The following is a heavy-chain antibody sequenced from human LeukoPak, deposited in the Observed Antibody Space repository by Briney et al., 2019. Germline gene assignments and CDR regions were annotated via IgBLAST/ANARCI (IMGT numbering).Heavy chain of an antibody. CDR2: ISSSSSYI. Sequence: GGSLRLSCAASGFTFSSYSMNWVRQAPGKGLEWVSSISSSSSYIYYADSAKGRFTISRDNAKNSLYLQMNSLRAEDTAVYYCPRSPRVWFGESSSYFDYWGQGTLVTVSS. CDR1: GFTFSSYS. CDR3: PRSPRVWFGESSSYFDY. V-gene: IGHV3-21*01. D-gene: IGHD3-10*01. J-gene: IGHJ4*02.